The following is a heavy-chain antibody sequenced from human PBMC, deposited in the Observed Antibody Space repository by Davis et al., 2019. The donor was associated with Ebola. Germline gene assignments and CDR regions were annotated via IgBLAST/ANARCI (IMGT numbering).Heavy chain of an antibody. D-gene: IGHD1-26*01. CDR1: GFTFSSYS. CDR3: ASSGSYYYYYYYMDV. V-gene: IGHV3-21*01. Sequence: GESLKISCAASGFTFSSYSMNWVRQAPGKGLEWVSSISSSSSYIYYADSVKGRFTISRDNAKNSLYLQMNSLRAEDTAVYYCASSGSYYYYYYYMDVRGKGTTVTVSS. CDR2: ISSSSSYI. J-gene: IGHJ6*03.